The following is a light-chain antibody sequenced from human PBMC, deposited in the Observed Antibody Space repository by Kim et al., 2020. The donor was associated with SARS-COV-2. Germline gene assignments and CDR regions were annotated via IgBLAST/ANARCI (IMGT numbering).Light chain of an antibody. Sequence: ALGQTVRITCQGDSLRSYYASWDQQKPGQAPVLVIYGKNNRPSGIPDRFSGSSSGNTASLTSTGAQAEDEADYYCNSRDSSGNHLVFGGGTQLTV. J-gene: IGLJ3*02. CDR3: NSRDSSGNHLV. V-gene: IGLV3-19*01. CDR1: SLRSYY. CDR2: GKN.